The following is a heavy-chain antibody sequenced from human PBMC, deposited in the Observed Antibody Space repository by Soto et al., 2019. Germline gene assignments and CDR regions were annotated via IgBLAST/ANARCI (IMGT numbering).Heavy chain of an antibody. D-gene: IGHD1-26*01. V-gene: IGHV3-7*01. CDR1: GFTFSSYW. CDR2: IKQDGSEK. Sequence: PGGSLRLSCAASGFTFSSYWMSWVRQAPGKGLEWVANIKQDGSEKYYVDSVKGRFTISRDNAKNSLYLQMNSLRAEDTAVYYCARDLSVYVGAEGSNWFDPWGQGTLVTVSS. CDR3: ARDLSVYVGAEGSNWFDP. J-gene: IGHJ5*02.